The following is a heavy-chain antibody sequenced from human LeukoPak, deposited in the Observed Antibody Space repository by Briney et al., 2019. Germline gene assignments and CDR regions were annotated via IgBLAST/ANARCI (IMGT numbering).Heavy chain of an antibody. J-gene: IGHJ4*02. D-gene: IGHD3-22*01. CDR1: GFTFSSYT. Sequence: GGSLRLSCAASGFTFSSYTMNWVRQAPGKGLEWVSSISSSGTATYSADSVKGRFTVSRDYAKTSLYLQMNSLRDEDTAVYYCARAHPEYYDSSGYNPLDFWGQGTLVTDSS. CDR2: ISSSGTAT. CDR3: ARAHPEYYDSSGYNPLDF. V-gene: IGHV3-48*02.